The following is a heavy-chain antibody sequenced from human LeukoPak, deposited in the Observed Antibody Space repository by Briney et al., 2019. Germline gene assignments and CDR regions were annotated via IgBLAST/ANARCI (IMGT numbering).Heavy chain of an antibody. Sequence: GASVKVSCKASGYTFTSYGISWVRQAPGQGLEWMGGIIPIFGTANYAQKFQGRVTITADESTSTAYMELSSLRSEDTAVYYCAREGSGYCSSTSCLGGPWGQGTLVTVSS. CDR3: AREGSGYCSSTSCLGGP. V-gene: IGHV1-69*13. J-gene: IGHJ4*02. CDR1: GYTFTSYG. CDR2: IIPIFGTA. D-gene: IGHD2-2*03.